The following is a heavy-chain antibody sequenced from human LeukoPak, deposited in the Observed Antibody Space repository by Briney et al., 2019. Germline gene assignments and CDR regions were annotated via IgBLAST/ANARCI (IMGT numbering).Heavy chain of an antibody. J-gene: IGHJ1*01. Sequence: GGSLRLSCTSSGFILSSFAMSWVRQAPGKGLEWVSSISSPGGNTYYADSVKARFTISRDNSNNLVYLQMNSLRAEDTAVYYCAKTRNGYTTEYLQHWGQGTLVTVSS. CDR1: GFILSSFA. D-gene: IGHD5-24*01. CDR2: ISSPGGNT. CDR3: AKTRNGYTTEYLQH. V-gene: IGHV3-23*01.